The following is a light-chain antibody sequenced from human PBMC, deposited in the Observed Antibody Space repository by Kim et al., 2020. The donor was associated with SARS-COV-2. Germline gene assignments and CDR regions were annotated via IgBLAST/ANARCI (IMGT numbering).Light chain of an antibody. CDR1: SGQRTYA. Sequence: APVKPTCTLSSGQRTYASEWHQQQPGKGHRYLMKINRDGSHTKGDGIPDRFSGSRSGAERYLTISSLQSEDEADYYCQTWDTGIRVFGGGTKLTVL. J-gene: IGLJ3*02. V-gene: IGLV4-69*01. CDR2: INRDGSH. CDR3: QTWDTGIRV.